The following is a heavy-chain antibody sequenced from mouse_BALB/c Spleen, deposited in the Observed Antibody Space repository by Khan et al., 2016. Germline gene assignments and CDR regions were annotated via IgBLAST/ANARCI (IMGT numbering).Heavy chain of an antibody. J-gene: IGHJ3*01. V-gene: IGHV4-1*02. CDR1: GFAFSRYW. D-gene: IGHD1-1*01. CDR3: ARSGYYGYFAY. Sequence: EMKLLESGGGLVKPGGSLKLSCEASGFAFSRYWMSWVRQAPGKGLKWIGEINPDSSTINYTPSLKDKFIISRDNAKNTLYLQMSKVRSEDTARYYCARSGYYGYFAYWGQGTLVTVSA. CDR2: INPDSSTI.